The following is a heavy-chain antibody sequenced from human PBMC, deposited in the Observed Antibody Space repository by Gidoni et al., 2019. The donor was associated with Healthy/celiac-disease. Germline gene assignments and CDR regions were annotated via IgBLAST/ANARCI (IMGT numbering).Heavy chain of an antibody. CDR2: IDPGDSYT. Sequence: EVQLVQSGAEVTKPGESLRISCTGSGYSFTRYWISWVRQMPGKGLEWMGRIDPGDSYTTYSPSFQAHATISADKSISTAYLQWSSLKASDTAMYYCARLGWERNTDDYWGQGNLVTVSS. J-gene: IGHJ4*02. D-gene: IGHD1-26*01. V-gene: IGHV5-10-1*03. CDR3: ARLGWERNTDDY. CDR1: GYSFTRYW.